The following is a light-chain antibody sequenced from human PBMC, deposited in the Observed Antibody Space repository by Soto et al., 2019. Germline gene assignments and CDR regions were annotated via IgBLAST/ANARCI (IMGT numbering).Light chain of an antibody. CDR2: DVS. J-gene: IGLJ1*01. Sequence: QSVLTQPASVSGSPGQSITISCTGTSSDVGGYNYVSWYQQHPGKAPKLMIYDVSNRPSGVSNRFSGSKSGNTASLTNSGLQAEDEADYYCSSYTSSSTLYVFGTGTKLTVL. V-gene: IGLV2-14*01. CDR1: SSDVGGYNY. CDR3: SSYTSSSTLYV.